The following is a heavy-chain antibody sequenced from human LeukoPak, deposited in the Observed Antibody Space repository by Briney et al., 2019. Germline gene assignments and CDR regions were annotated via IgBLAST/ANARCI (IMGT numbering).Heavy chain of an antibody. J-gene: IGHJ6*02. CDR2: INAYNGNT. V-gene: IGHV1-18*01. Sequence: ASVKVSCKASGYTFTSYGISWVRQAPGQGLEWMGWINAYNGNTNYAQKLQGRVTMTTDTSTSKAYMELRSLRSDDAAVYYCARDSAGSSWYYGMDVWGQGTTVTVSS. CDR1: GYTFTSYG. CDR3: ARDSAGSSWYYGMDV. D-gene: IGHD6-13*01.